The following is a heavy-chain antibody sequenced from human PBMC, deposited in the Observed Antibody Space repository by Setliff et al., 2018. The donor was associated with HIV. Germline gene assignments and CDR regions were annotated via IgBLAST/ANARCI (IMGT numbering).Heavy chain of an antibody. J-gene: IGHJ4*02. V-gene: IGHV4-59*11. CDR1: GGSISSHY. D-gene: IGHD3-22*01. CDR3: ARGLTTYYYDSSGYFFDY. CDR2: IYYSGST. Sequence: PSETLSLTCTVSGGSISSHYWSWIRQPPGKGLEWIGSIYYSGSTNYNPSLKSRVTISVDTSKNQFSLKPSSVTAADTAVYYCARGLTTYYYDSSGYFFDYWGQGTLVTVSS.